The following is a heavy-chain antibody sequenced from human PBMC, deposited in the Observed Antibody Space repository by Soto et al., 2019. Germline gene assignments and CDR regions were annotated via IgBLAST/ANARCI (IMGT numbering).Heavy chain of an antibody. CDR1: GGSISSSSYY. Sequence: QLQLQESGPGLVKPSETLSLTCTVSGGSISSSSYYWGWIRQPPGKGLEWIGSIYYSGSTYYNPSLESRVTLSVESSKNQFSLKLSSVTAADMAVYYCARPREGYYGMDVWGQGTTVTVSS. CDR3: ARPREGYYGMDV. V-gene: IGHV4-39*01. J-gene: IGHJ6*02. CDR2: IYYSGST.